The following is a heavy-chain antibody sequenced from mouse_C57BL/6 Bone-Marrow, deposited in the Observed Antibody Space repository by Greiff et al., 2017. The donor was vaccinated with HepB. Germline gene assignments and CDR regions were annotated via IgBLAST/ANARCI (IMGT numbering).Heavy chain of an antibody. CDR3: ARLTTVACDY. Sequence: EVQLVESGGDLVKPGGSLKLSCAASGFTFSSYGMSWVRQTPDKRLEWVATISSGGSYTYYPDSVKGRFTISRDNAKNTLYLQMSSLKSEDTAMYYCARLTTVACDYWGQGTTLTVSS. V-gene: IGHV5-6*01. J-gene: IGHJ2*01. D-gene: IGHD1-1*01. CDR1: GFTFSSYG. CDR2: ISSGGSYT.